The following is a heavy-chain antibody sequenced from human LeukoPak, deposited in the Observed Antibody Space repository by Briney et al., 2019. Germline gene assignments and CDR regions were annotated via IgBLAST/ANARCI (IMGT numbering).Heavy chain of an antibody. V-gene: IGHV3-30*02. CDR1: GFTFTSYG. CDR2: IRYDGSNR. J-gene: IGHJ4*02. CDR3: AKGGYSYDSSGHNYFDY. Sequence: GGSLRLSCAASGFTFTSYGMHWVRQAPGKGLEWVAFIRYDGSNRNYADSVKGRFTISRDNSRNTLYLQMNSLRAEDTAVYYCAKGGYSYDSSGHNYFDYWGQGTLVTVSS. D-gene: IGHD3-22*01.